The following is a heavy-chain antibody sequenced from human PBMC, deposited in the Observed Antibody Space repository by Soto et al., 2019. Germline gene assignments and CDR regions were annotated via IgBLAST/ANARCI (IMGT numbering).Heavy chain of an antibody. Sequence: SGPRCEPTQTLTLTCTFSGFSLSTSGVGVGWIRQPPGKALEWLALIYWDDDKRYSPSLKSRLTITKDTSKNQVVLTMTNMDPVDTATYYCAHKAAAGILSWFDPWGQGTLVTVSS. J-gene: IGHJ5*02. D-gene: IGHD6-13*01. CDR3: AHKAAAGILSWFDP. CDR2: IYWDDDK. CDR1: GFSLSTSGVG. V-gene: IGHV2-5*02.